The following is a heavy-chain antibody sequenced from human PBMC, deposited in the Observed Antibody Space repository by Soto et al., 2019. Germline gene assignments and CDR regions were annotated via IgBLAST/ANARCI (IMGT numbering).Heavy chain of an antibody. CDR3: ARERGWIQLWSGYFDY. CDR1: GYTFTSYG. Sequence: ASVKVSCKASGYTFTSYGISWLRQAPGQGLEWMGWISAYNGNTNYAQKLQGRVTMTTDTSTSTAYMELRSLRSDDTAVYYCARERGWIQLWSGYFDYWGQGTLVTVSS. V-gene: IGHV1-18*01. D-gene: IGHD5-18*01. J-gene: IGHJ4*02. CDR2: ISAYNGNT.